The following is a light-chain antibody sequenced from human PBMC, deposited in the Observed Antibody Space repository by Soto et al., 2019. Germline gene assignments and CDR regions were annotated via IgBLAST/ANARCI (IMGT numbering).Light chain of an antibody. CDR2: AAS. V-gene: IGKV3-20*01. J-gene: IGKJ3*01. CDR3: QHYDTSPPGFT. Sequence: EIVLTQSPGTLSLSPGDRATLSCRASQTVSSSYLAWYQQKPGQAPRLLIYAASSRATGIPDRFSGSGSGTDFTLTISRLAPEDFAVYYCQHYDTSPPGFTFGPGTKVDVK. CDR1: QTVSSSY.